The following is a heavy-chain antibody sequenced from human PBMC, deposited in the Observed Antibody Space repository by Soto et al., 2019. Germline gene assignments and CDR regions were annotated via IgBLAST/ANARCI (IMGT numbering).Heavy chain of an antibody. J-gene: IGHJ4*02. CDR2: IYYSGST. D-gene: IGHD6-13*01. Sequence: SETLSLTCTVSGGSISSYYWSWIRQPPGKGLEWIGYIYYSGSTNYNPSLKSRVTISVDTSKNQFSLKLSSVTAADTAVYYCARGGAAAWGDYFDYWGQGTLVTVSS. V-gene: IGHV4-59*01. CDR3: ARGGAAAWGDYFDY. CDR1: GGSISSYY.